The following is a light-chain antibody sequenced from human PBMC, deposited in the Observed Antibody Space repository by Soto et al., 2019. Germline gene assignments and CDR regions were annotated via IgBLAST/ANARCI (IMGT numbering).Light chain of an antibody. CDR1: SSDVGAYNF. CDR2: EVS. CDR3: SSYTSSSTLV. Sequence: QSALTQPASVSGSPGQSISISCTGTSSDVGAYNFVSWYQQHPGKAPKLMIYEVSNRPSGVSNRFSGSKSGNTASLTISGLQAEDEADHYCSSYTSSSTLVFGSGTKLTVL. V-gene: IGLV2-14*01. J-gene: IGLJ1*01.